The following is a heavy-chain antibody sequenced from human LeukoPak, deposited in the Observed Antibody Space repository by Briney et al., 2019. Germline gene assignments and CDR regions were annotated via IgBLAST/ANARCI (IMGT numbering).Heavy chain of an antibody. D-gene: IGHD3-10*01. CDR2: IYYTGST. CDR1: GGSISNYF. V-gene: IGHV4-59*01. CDR3: ARPSRSISTAGAFDI. Sequence: PSETLSLTCTVSGGSISNYFWSWIRQPPGKGLEWIGYIYYTGSTNYNPSLKSRVTISVGTSKNQFSLKLSPVTAADTAVYYCARPSRSISTAGAFDIWGQGTMVTVSS. J-gene: IGHJ3*02.